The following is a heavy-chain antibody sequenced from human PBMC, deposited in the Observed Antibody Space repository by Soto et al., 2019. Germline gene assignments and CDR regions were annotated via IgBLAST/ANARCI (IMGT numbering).Heavy chain of an antibody. D-gene: IGHD2-8*01. CDR2: INSDGSST. V-gene: IGHV3-74*01. J-gene: IGHJ6*02. CDR3: AGGGSDIVLIVYAMRYYYGMDV. Sequence: GGSLRLSCAASGFTFSSYWMHWVRQAPGKGLVWVSRINSDGSSTSYADSVKGRFTISRDNAKNTLYLQMNRLRAEDTAVYYCAGGGSDIVLIVYAMRYYYGMDVWGQGTTVTVSS. CDR1: GFTFSSYW.